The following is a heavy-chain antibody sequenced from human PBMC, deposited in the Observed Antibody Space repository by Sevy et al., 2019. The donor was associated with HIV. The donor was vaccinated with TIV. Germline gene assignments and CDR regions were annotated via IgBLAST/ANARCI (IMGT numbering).Heavy chain of an antibody. CDR3: TRGYYYDSSGYYDY. Sequence: GGSLRLSCTASGFTFGDYAMSWFRQAPGMGLEWVGFIRSKGCGGATEYAASVKGRFTISRDDSKSIADLQMNSLKTVDTAVYYCTRGYYYDSSGYYDYWGQGTLVTVSS. D-gene: IGHD3-22*01. J-gene: IGHJ4*02. CDR1: GFTFGDYA. CDR2: IRSKGCGGAT. V-gene: IGHV3-49*03.